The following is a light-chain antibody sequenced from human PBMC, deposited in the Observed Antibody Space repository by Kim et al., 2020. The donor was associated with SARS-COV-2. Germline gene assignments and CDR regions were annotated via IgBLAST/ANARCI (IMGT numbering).Light chain of an antibody. Sequence: QTVTISCIGTSSNIGTGYDVHWYQHLPGTGPKLLIFDNNSRPSGVPDRFSGSKSGASASLAITGLQAEDEADYYCQSYDNSLGGVVFGGGTQLTVL. CDR2: DNN. CDR1: SSNIGTGYD. V-gene: IGLV1-40*03. J-gene: IGLJ2*01. CDR3: QSYDNSLGGVV.